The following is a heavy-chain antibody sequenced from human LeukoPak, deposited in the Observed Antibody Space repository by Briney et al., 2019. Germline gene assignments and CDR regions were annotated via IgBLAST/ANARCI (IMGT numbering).Heavy chain of an antibody. J-gene: IGHJ5*02. CDR3: ARDPRGDITGTTFDR. V-gene: IGHV4-31*03. D-gene: IGHD1-20*01. CDR1: GGSITSGRYY. CDR2: VSYSGST. Sequence: SQTLSLTCTLSGGSITSGRYYWTWIRQHPQRGLEWIGYVSYSGSTNYNSSLKSRLTISADTSKNQFYLRLTSVTAADTAVYYCARDPRGDITGTTFDRWGQGTLVTVSS.